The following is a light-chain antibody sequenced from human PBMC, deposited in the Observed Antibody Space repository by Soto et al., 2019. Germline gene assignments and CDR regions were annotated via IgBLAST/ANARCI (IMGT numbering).Light chain of an antibody. CDR2: ETS. CDR3: QHFT. V-gene: IGKV1-39*01. J-gene: IGKJ2*01. CDR1: QNVRSY. Sequence: DTQMTQSPSSLSASVGDRVTITCRASQNVRSYVNWYQQKPGKAPNVLIYETSTLQDGVPSRFSGDGYGTDFTLTISSMQPDDFATYYCQHFTFGQGTKVDIK.